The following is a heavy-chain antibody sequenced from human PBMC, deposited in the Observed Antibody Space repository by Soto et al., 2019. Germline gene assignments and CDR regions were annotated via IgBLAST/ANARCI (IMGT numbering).Heavy chain of an antibody. CDR3: AKDRAYGDPDY. J-gene: IGHJ4*02. CDR2: ISGSGGST. V-gene: IGHV3-23*01. CDR1: GFTFSSYA. D-gene: IGHD4-17*01. Sequence: HPGGSLRLSCAASGFTFSSYAMSWVRQAPGKGLEWVSGISGSGGSTYYADSVKGRFTISSDNSKNTLYLQMNSLRAEDTAVDYCAKDRAYGDPDYWGQGTLVTVSS.